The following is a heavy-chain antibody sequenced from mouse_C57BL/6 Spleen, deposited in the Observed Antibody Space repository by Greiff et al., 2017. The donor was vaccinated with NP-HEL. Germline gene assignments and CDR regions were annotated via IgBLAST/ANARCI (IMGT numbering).Heavy chain of an antibody. D-gene: IGHD1-1*01. Sequence: VQLQQSGPELVKPGASVKISCKASGYTFTDYYMNWVKQSHGKSLEWIGDINPNNGGTRYNQKFKGKATLTVDKSSSTAYMELRSLTSEDSAVDYCARLAYYGSSPYAMDYWGQGTSVTVSS. V-gene: IGHV1-26*01. J-gene: IGHJ4*01. CDR1: GYTFTDYY. CDR3: ARLAYYGSSPYAMDY. CDR2: INPNNGGT.